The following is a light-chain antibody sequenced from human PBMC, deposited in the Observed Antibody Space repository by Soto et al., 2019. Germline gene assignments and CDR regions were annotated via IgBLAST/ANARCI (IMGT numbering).Light chain of an antibody. Sequence: QAVVTQEPSLTVSPGGTVTLTCSSSTGAVTSGHYPYWFQQKPGQAPRTLIYDTSNKQSWTPARFSGSLLGGKAALTLSGALLEDEADYYCLLAYSGTEVFGGGTKLTVL. CDR3: LLAYSGTEV. CDR1: TGAVTSGHY. CDR2: DTS. J-gene: IGLJ2*01. V-gene: IGLV7-46*01.